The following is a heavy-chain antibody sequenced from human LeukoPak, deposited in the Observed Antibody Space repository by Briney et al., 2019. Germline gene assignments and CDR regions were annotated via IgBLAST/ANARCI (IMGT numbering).Heavy chain of an antibody. CDR3: ARERVNYDFWSGVPDFDP. V-gene: IGHV4-4*07. Sequence: PSETLSLTCTGSGGSISSYCWSWIRQPAGKGREWIGRIYTSGSTNYNPSLKSRVTMSVDTSKNQFSLKLSSVTAADTAVYYCARERVNYDFWSGVPDFDPWGQGTLVTVSS. CDR2: IYTSGST. D-gene: IGHD3-3*01. J-gene: IGHJ5*02. CDR1: GGSISSYC.